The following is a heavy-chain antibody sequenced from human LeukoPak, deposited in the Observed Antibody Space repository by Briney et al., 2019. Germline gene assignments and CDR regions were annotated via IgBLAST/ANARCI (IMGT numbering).Heavy chain of an antibody. CDR2: IRYDGSNK. CDR1: GFTFSSYG. CDR3: AKDKVRDCSSTSCLDAFDI. J-gene: IGHJ3*02. Sequence: GGSLRLSCAASGFTFSSYGMHWVRQAPGKGLEWVAFIRYDGSNKYYADSVKGRFTISRDNSKNTLYLQMNSLRAEDTVVYYCAKDKVRDCSSTSCLDAFDIWGQGTMVTVSS. V-gene: IGHV3-30*02. D-gene: IGHD2-2*01.